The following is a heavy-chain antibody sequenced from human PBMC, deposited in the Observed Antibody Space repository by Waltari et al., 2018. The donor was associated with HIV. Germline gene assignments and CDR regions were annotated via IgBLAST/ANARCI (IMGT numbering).Heavy chain of an antibody. V-gene: IGHV1-24*01. CDR3: TTEGLYCSGGTCYSRFDP. Sequence: QVPLVQSGAEVKKPGASVKVPCKVSGYPLSELSMPWVRQAPGKGLEWMGGFDPEQGKTIYAQNFQGRVTMTEDAATDTAYMELSSLRSEDTAVYYCTTEGLYCSGGTCYSRFDPWGQGTLVTVSS. J-gene: IGHJ5*02. D-gene: IGHD2-15*01. CDR1: GYPLSELS. CDR2: FDPEQGKT.